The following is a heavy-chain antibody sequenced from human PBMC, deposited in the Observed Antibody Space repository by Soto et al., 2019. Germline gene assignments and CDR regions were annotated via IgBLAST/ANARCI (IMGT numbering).Heavy chain of an antibody. CDR3: ARDPCSSTSCYAFLGWFDP. CDR2: IIPILGIA. V-gene: IGHV1-69*04. CDR1: GGTFSSYT. J-gene: IGHJ5*02. D-gene: IGHD2-2*01. Sequence: GASVKVSCKASGGTFSSYTISWVRQAPGQGLEWMGRIIPILGIANYAQKFQGRVTITANKSTSTAYMELSSLRSEDTAVYYCARDPCSSTSCYAFLGWFDPWGQGTLVTVSS.